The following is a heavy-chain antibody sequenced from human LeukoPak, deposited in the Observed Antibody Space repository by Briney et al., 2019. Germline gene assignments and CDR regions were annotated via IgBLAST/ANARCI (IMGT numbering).Heavy chain of an antibody. V-gene: IGHV3-7*03. Sequence: GGSLRLFCTASGLTLSNYWMIWVRQAPGKGLQWVAKIKQDGSEKYHVDSVKGRFTISRDNAENSLYLQMNSLRVEDTAVYYCAARSSGNPYFWGQGTLVTVSS. J-gene: IGHJ4*02. CDR3: AARSSGNPYF. CDR1: GLTLSNYW. CDR2: IKQDGSEK. D-gene: IGHD1-26*01.